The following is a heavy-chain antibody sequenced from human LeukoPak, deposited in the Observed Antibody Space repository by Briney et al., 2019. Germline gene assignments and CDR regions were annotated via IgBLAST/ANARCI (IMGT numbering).Heavy chain of an antibody. D-gene: IGHD5-18*01. J-gene: IGHJ6*03. CDR3: ARLFVDTAMVTNYYYYMDV. CDR1: GYTFTGYY. V-gene: IGHV1-2*02. CDR2: INPSSGGT. Sequence: ASVKVSCKASGYTFTGYYMHWVRQAPGQGLEWMGWINPSSGGTNYAQKFQGRVTMTRDTSISTAYMELSRLRSDDTAVYYCARLFVDTAMVTNYYYYMDVWGKGTTVTVSS.